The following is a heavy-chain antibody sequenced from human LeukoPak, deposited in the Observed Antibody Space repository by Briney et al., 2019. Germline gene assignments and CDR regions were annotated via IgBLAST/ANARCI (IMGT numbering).Heavy chain of an antibody. V-gene: IGHV1-69*05. Sequence: VASVKVSCKASGGTFSSYAISWVRQAPGRGLEWMGRIIPIFGTANYAQKFQGRVTITTDESTSTAYMELSSLRSEDTAVYYCAIFSVETATIDAFDIWGQGTMVTVSS. CDR2: IIPIFGTA. CDR3: AIFSVETATIDAFDI. CDR1: GGTFSSYA. J-gene: IGHJ3*02. D-gene: IGHD5-24*01.